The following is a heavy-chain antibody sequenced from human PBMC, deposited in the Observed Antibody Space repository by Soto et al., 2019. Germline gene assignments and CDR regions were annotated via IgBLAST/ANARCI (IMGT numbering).Heavy chain of an antibody. V-gene: IGHV1-18*01. J-gene: IGHJ5*02. CDR2: ISAYNGNT. CDR3: ARGDCISTSCCGRGWFDP. D-gene: IGHD2-2*01. CDR1: GYTFTSYG. Sequence: QVQLVQSGAEVKKPGASVKVSCKASGYTFTSYGISWVRQAPGQGLEWMGWISAYNGNTNYAQKLQGRVTMTTDTSASTAYMELRSLRSDDTAVYYCARGDCISTSCCGRGWFDPWGQGTLVTVSS.